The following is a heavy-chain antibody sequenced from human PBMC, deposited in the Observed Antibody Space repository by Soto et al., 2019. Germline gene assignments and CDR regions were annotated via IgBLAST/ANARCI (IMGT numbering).Heavy chain of an antibody. CDR3: ARDSRLRFLEWLPPNDAFDI. CDR2: MNPNSGNT. D-gene: IGHD3-3*01. J-gene: IGHJ3*02. CDR1: GYTFTSYD. V-gene: IGHV1-8*01. Sequence: ASVKVSCKASGYTFTSYDINWVRQATGQGLEWMGWMNPNSGNTGYAQKFQGRVTMTRDTSISTAYMELSRLRSEDTAVYYCARDSRLRFLEWLPPNDAFDIWGQGTMVTVSS.